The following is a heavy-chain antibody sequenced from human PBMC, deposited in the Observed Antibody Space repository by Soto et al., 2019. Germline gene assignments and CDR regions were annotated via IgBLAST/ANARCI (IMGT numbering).Heavy chain of an antibody. V-gene: IGHV4-34*01. CDR1: GGSFSGYY. Sequence: PSETLSLTCAVYGGSFSGYYWSWIRQPPGKGLEWIGEINHSGSTNYNPSLKSRVTISVDTSKNQFSLKLSSVTAADTAVYYCARGRYSSSWAGYYYYGMDVWGQGTTVTVSS. D-gene: IGHD6-13*01. CDR3: ARGRYSSSWAGYYYYGMDV. J-gene: IGHJ6*02. CDR2: INHSGST.